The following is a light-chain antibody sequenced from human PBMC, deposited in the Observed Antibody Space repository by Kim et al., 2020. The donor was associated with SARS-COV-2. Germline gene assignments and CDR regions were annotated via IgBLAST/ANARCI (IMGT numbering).Light chain of an antibody. V-gene: IGKV2-30*02. Sequence: DVVMTQSPLSLPVTLGQPASISCRSSQSLVHSDGNTYLNWFQQRPGQSPRRLIYKVSNRDSGVQDRFSGSGSGTDFTLKISRVEAEDVGVYYCMQGKHWPPWTFGQGTKVDIK. CDR1: QSLVHSDGNTY. CDR2: KVS. J-gene: IGKJ1*01. CDR3: MQGKHWPPWT.